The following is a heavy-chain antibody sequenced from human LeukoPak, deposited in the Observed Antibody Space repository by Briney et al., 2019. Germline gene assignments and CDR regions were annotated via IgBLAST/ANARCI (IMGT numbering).Heavy chain of an antibody. CDR2: INHSGST. D-gene: IGHD3/OR15-3a*01. Sequence: SETLSLTCAVYGVSFSGYYWSWIRQPPGKGLEWIGEINHSGSTNYNPSLKSRVTISVDTSKNQCSLKLSSVTAADTAVYYCAARTGSHFGWGQGTLVTVSS. CDR1: GVSFSGYY. J-gene: IGHJ4*02. V-gene: IGHV4-34*01. CDR3: AARTGSHFG.